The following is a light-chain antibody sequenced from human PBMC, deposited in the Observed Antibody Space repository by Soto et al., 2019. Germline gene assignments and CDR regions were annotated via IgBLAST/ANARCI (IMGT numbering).Light chain of an antibody. CDR1: QGISSA. V-gene: IGKV1-13*02. CDR2: DAS. J-gene: IGKJ4*01. Sequence: AIPLTQSPSSLSASVGDRVTITCRASQGISSALAWYQQKPGKAPKLLIYDASSLESGVPSRFSGSGSGTDFTLTISSLQPEDFATYSCQHSHSTPLTFGGGTKVDIK. CDR3: QHSHSTPLT.